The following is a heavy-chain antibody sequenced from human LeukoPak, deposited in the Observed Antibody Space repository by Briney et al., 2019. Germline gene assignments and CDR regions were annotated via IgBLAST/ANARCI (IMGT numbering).Heavy chain of an antibody. CDR3: KYGDYEDVDY. V-gene: IGHV1-2*02. CDR2: INPNSGGT. CDR1: GYTFTGYY. J-gene: IGHJ4*02. Sequence: GASVKVSCKASGYTFTGYYMHWVRQAPGQGLEWMGWINPNSGGTNYAQKSQGRVTMTRDTSISTAYMELSRLRSDDTAVYYCKYGDYEDVDYWGQGTLVTVSS. D-gene: IGHD4-17*01.